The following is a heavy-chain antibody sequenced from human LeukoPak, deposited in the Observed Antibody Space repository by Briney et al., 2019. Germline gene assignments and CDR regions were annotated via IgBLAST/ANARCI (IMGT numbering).Heavy chain of an antibody. CDR2: MNPNSGST. V-gene: IGHV1-8*01. CDR3: TRNLARTGDFDY. D-gene: IGHD5-12*01. CDR1: GYSVISFD. J-gene: IGHJ4*02. Sequence: ASVKVSCKASGYSVISFDINWGRQATGQGLEWLGWMNPNSGSTGYAQNFQGRVSMTRDTSISTAYMELSNLGSEDTAVYYCTRNLARTGDFDYWGQGTLVTVSS.